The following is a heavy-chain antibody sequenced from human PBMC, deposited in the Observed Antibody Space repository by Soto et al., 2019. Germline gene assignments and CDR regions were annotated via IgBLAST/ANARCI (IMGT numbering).Heavy chain of an antibody. J-gene: IGHJ5*02. Sequence: GASVKVSCKASGYTFTSYDINWVRQATGQGLEWMGWMNPNSGNTGYAQKFQGRVTMTRNTSISTAYMELSSLRSEDTAVYYRARGLSFKGLINMIVNQRRFDPWGQGTLVTVSS. D-gene: IGHD3-22*01. CDR3: ARGLSFKGLINMIVNQRRFDP. CDR2: MNPNSGNT. V-gene: IGHV1-8*01. CDR1: GYTFTSYD.